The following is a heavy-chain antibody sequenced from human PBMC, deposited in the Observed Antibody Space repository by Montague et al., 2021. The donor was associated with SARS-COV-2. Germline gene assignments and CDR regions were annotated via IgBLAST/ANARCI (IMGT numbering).Heavy chain of an antibody. CDR2: IYRGGMT. CDR1: GDSITNGPYY. V-gene: IGHV4-61*02. CDR3: ARGRGRDGYKYPWDNWFDP. J-gene: IGHJ5*02. D-gene: IGHD5-24*01. Sequence: TLSLTCTVSGDSITNGPYYWTWIRQPAGKGLEWIGRIYRGGMTNYNPSLKSRVNISVDTSNNQFSLRLSSVTAADTAVYYCARGRGRDGYKYPWDNWFDPWGQGTLVSVSS.